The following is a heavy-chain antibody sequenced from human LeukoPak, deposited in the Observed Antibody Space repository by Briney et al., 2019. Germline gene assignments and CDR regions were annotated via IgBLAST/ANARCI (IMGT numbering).Heavy chain of an antibody. CDR1: GFTFSTYS. CDR3: ARVGRGGTREVTFDI. V-gene: IGHV3-21*01. CDR2: IGASGSHI. Sequence: PGGSLRLSCAASGFTFSTYSMNWVRQTPGKGLDWVSSIGASGSHIYYADSVKGRFTISRDNAKNSLYLQVNSLRAEDTAVYYCARVGRGGTREVTFDIWGQGTMVTVSS. D-gene: IGHD3-10*01. J-gene: IGHJ3*02.